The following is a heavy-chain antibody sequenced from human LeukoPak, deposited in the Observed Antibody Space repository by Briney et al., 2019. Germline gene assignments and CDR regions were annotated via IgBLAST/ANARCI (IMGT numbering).Heavy chain of an antibody. CDR1: GGTFSSYA. D-gene: IGHD5-24*01. V-gene: IGHV1-69*04. Sequence: ASVKVSCKASGGTFSSYAISWVRQAPGQGLEWMGRIIPILGIANYAQKFQGRVTITADKSTSTAYMELSSLRSEDTAVYYCARENSRDGSEKYYFDYWGQGTLVTVSS. J-gene: IGHJ4*02. CDR2: IIPILGIA. CDR3: ARENSRDGSEKYYFDY.